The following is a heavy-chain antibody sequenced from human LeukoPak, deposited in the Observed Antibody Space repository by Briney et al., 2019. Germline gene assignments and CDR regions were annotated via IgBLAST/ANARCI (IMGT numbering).Heavy chain of an antibody. CDR2: ISSGSTI. CDR3: ARESIAVAGAPFDY. Sequence: AGGSLRLSCAACGFTFSSYEMNWLRQAPGKGREGVSYISSGSTIYDADSVKGRFTISRENAKNSLYLQMNSLRAEDTAVYYCARESIAVAGAPFDYWGQGTLVTVSS. V-gene: IGHV3-48*03. D-gene: IGHD6-19*01. J-gene: IGHJ4*02. CDR1: GFTFSSYE.